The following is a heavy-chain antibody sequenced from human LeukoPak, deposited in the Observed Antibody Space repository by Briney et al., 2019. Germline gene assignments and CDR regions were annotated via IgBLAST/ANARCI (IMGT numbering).Heavy chain of an antibody. CDR1: GFTFSGYW. D-gene: IGHD3-22*01. CDR3: ARASYYDSSGWNYFDY. CDR2: IEGDGSTT. Sequence: GGSLRLSCAASGFTFSGYWMHWVRQAPGKGLVWVSCIEGDGSTTRYADSVKGRFTISRDNAKNTLFLEMNSLRAEDTALYYCARASYYDSSGWNYFDYWGQGTLVTVSS. V-gene: IGHV3-74*01. J-gene: IGHJ4*02.